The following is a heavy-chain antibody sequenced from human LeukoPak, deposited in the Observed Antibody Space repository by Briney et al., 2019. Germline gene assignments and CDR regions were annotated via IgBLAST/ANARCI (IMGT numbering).Heavy chain of an antibody. J-gene: IGHJ4*02. D-gene: IGHD6-19*01. CDR3: ARSSGWRFDY. CDR2: IRYDGSNK. Sequence: PGGSLRLSCAASGFTFSSYGMHWVRQAPGKGLERVAFIRYDGSNKYYADSVKGRFTISRDNAKNSLYLQMNSLRAEDTAVYYCARSSGWRFDYWGQGTLVTVSS. CDR1: GFTFSSYG. V-gene: IGHV3-30*02.